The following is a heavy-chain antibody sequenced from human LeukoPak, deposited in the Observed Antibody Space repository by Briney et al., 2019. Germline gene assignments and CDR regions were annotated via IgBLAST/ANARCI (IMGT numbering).Heavy chain of an antibody. CDR1: GFTFSSYS. J-gene: IGHJ4*02. Sequence: GGSLRLSCAASGFTFSSYSMNWVRQAPGKGLEWVSSISSSSSYIYYADSVKGRFTISRDNSKNTLYLQMNSLRAEDTAVYYCARDGLLGYFDYWGQGTLVTVSS. V-gene: IGHV3-21*01. CDR3: ARDGLLGYFDY. CDR2: ISSSSSYI. D-gene: IGHD1-26*01.